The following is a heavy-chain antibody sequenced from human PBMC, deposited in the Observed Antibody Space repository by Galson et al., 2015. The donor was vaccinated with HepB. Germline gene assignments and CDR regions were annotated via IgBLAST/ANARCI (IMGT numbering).Heavy chain of an antibody. CDR2: FDPEDGET. Sequence: SVKVSCKVSGYTLTELSMHWVRQAPGKGLEWMGGFDPEDGETIYAQKFQGRVTMTEDTSTDTAYMELSSLRSEDTAVYYCATDYYDSSGPSGDAFDIWGQGTMVTVSS. V-gene: IGHV1-24*01. D-gene: IGHD3-22*01. CDR1: GYTLTELS. CDR3: ATDYYDSSGPSGDAFDI. J-gene: IGHJ3*02.